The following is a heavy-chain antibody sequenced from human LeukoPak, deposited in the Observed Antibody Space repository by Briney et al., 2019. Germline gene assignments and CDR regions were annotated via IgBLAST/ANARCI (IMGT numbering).Heavy chain of an antibody. CDR2: INPSGGST. D-gene: IGHD1-26*01. V-gene: IGHV1-46*01. Sequence: GASVKVSCKASGYTFTTYYIHWVRQAPGQGLEWMGMINPSGGSTSYAQKFQDRVTMTRDTSTSTVYMDLSGLTSEDTAVYYCARNVGSGFDYWGQGTLVTVSS. CDR1: GYTFTTYY. J-gene: IGHJ4*02. CDR3: ARNVGSGFDY.